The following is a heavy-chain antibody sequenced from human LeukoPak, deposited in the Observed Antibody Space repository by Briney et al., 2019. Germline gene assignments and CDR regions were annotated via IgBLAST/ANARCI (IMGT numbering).Heavy chain of an antibody. CDR1: GFAFSSFG. V-gene: IGHV3-30*03. Sequence: GGSLRLSCAASGFAFSSFGMHWVRQAPGKGLEYVALTSYDGNNEYYADSVEGRFTISRDNSKNTVYLQMNSLRVEDTAVYYCARDSYGFYYYYYGMDVWGQGTTVTVSS. D-gene: IGHD4-17*01. J-gene: IGHJ6*02. CDR3: ARDSYGFYYYYYGMDV. CDR2: TSYDGNNE.